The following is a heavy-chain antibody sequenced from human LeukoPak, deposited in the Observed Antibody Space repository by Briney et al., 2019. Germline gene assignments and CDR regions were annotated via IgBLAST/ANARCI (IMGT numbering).Heavy chain of an antibody. CDR1: GGSISSGGYS. CDR2: IYYSGST. CDR3: ARVSYYDSSGYYGARYYYGMDV. D-gene: IGHD3-22*01. Sequence: NPSETLSLTCTVSGGSISSGGYSWSWIRQHPGKGLEWIGYIYYSGSTYYNPSLKSRVTISVDTSKNQFSLKLSSVTAADTAVYYCARVSYYDSSGYYGARYYYGMDVWGQGTTVTVSS. J-gene: IGHJ6*02. V-gene: IGHV4-31*03.